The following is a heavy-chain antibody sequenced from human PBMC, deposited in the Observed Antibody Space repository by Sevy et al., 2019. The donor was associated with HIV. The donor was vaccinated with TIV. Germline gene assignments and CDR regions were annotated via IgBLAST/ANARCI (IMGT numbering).Heavy chain of an antibody. J-gene: IGHJ4*02. D-gene: IGHD3-9*01. CDR1: GFTFSSAW. CDR3: TTDTSTGYFDWLLDFDY. CDR2: IQSKTDGGKT. V-gene: IGHV3-15*01. Sequence: GGSLRLSCAASGFTFSSAWMSWVRQAPGKGLEWVGRIQSKTDGGKTDYAASVKGRFTISRDDSVNTLYLQMNSLTTDDTAVYYCTTDTSTGYFDWLLDFDYWGQGTLVTVSS.